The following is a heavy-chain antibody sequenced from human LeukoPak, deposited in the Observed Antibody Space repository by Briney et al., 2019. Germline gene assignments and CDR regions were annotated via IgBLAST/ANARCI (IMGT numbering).Heavy chain of an antibody. CDR2: ISANNGNT. Sequence: ASVKVSCKAHGFTFTNYGITWVRQAPGQGLEWMGWISANNGNTNYAQKLQGRVTMTTDTSTSTVYMDLRSLRSDDTAVYYCARVVSGTTWNYFDYWGQGALVSVSS. J-gene: IGHJ4*02. D-gene: IGHD1-7*01. CDR3: ARVVSGTTWNYFDY. CDR1: GFTFTNYG. V-gene: IGHV1-18*01.